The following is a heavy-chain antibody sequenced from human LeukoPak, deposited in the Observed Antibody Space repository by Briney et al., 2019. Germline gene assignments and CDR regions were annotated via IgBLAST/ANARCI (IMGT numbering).Heavy chain of an antibody. Sequence: SVKVSCKASGGTFSSYAISWVRQAPGQGLELMGRIIPIFGTANYAQKFQGRVTITTDESTSTAYMELSSLRSEDTAVYYCARGPLRHQWLLDAFDIWGQGTMVTVSS. V-gene: IGHV1-69*05. CDR2: IIPIFGTA. D-gene: IGHD6-19*01. J-gene: IGHJ3*02. CDR1: GGTFSSYA. CDR3: ARGPLRHQWLLDAFDI.